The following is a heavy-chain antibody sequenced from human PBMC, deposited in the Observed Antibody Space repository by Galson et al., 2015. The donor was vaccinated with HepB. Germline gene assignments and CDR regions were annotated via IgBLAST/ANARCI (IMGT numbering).Heavy chain of an antibody. J-gene: IGHJ4*02. CDR1: GYSFTSYW. D-gene: IGHD6-6*01. V-gene: IGHV5-10-1*01. CDR3: ARHRTGVILEYSSFKHPYYFDY. CDR2: IDPSDSYT. Sequence: QSGAEVKKPGGSLRISCKGSGYSFTSYWISWVRQMPGKGLEWMGRIDPSDSYTNYSPSFQGHVTISADKSISTAYLQWSSLKASDTAMYYCARHRTGVILEYSSFKHPYYFDYWGQGTLVTVSS.